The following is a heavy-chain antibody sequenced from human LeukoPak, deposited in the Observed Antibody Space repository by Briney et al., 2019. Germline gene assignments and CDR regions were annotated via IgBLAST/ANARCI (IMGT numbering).Heavy chain of an antibody. J-gene: IGHJ5*02. V-gene: IGHV3-23*01. D-gene: IGHD3-10*01. Sequence: GGSLRLSCEASGFTFSSYAMSWVRQAPGKGLEWVSGISGSGENTYYADSVKGRFTISRDNSKNTLYLQMNILRAEDTALYYCARAVRGSWFDPWGQGTLVTVSS. CDR3: ARAVRGSWFDP. CDR2: ISGSGENT. CDR1: GFTFSSYA.